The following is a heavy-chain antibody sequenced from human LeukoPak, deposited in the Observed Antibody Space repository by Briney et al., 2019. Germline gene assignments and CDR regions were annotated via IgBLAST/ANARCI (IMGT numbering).Heavy chain of an antibody. Sequence: GGSLRLSCAASGFSFSEKYMCWVRQAPGKGLEWIGRLKNKNEGGTTHYAPSLRGRFTISRDDSTNTLYLQMNNMKTEDTAVYYCCFGDYGDFWGQGTLVTVSS. J-gene: IGHJ4*02. CDR3: CFGDYGDF. CDR2: LKNKNEGGTT. CDR1: GFSFSEKY. V-gene: IGHV3-15*05. D-gene: IGHD4-17*01.